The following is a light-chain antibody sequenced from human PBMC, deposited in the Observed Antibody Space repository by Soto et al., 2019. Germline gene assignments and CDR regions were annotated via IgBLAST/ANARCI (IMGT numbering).Light chain of an antibody. CDR2: EIN. J-gene: IGLJ2*01. CDR3: RSDTTTSTLI. Sequence: QSALTQPASVSGSPGQSITISCTGTSSDIGTYNFVSWYQQHPGKAPKLLIHEINNRPSGVSIRFSGSKSGNTASLTTSGLPAEDEADYYCRSDTTTSTLIFGGGTKLTVL. V-gene: IGLV2-14*01. CDR1: SSDIGTYNF.